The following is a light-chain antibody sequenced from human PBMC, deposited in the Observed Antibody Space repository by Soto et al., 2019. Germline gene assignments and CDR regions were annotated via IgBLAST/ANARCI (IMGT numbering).Light chain of an antibody. CDR3: QQYGSTPYT. CDR1: QSVSSTY. Sequence: EIVLTQSPGTLSLSPGERATLSCRASQSVSSTYLVWYQQKPGQAPRLLISGASSRATGIPDRFSGSGSGTDFILTISRLEPEDFAVYYCQQYGSTPYTFGQGTKLEIK. CDR2: GAS. V-gene: IGKV3-20*01. J-gene: IGKJ2*01.